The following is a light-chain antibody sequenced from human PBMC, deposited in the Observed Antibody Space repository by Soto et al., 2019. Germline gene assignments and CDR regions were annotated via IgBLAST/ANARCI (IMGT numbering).Light chain of an antibody. CDR2: GAS. Sequence: EIVLTQSPGTLSLSPGERATLSCRASQSVSSSNLAWYQQKPGQAPRLLIYGASSRATCIPDRFSGSGSGTDFTLTISRLEPEDFAVYYCQQYGSSPFTFGPGTKVDIK. CDR1: QSVSSSN. V-gene: IGKV3-20*01. CDR3: QQYGSSPFT. J-gene: IGKJ3*01.